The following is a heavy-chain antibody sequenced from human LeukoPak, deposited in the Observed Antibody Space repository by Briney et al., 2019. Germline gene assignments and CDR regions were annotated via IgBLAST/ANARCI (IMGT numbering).Heavy chain of an antibody. D-gene: IGHD5-18*01. V-gene: IGHV1-2*02. CDR1: GYTFTRFY. CDR3: ARLRRYSLDL. CDR2: INPNSGGT. Sequence: ASVKVSCTPSGYTFTRFYTHWVRQAPGQGLEWMGWINPNSGGTNYAQKFQGRVTMTRDTSISTAYMELSRLRSDDTAVYYCARLRRYSLDLWGRGTLVTVSS. J-gene: IGHJ2*01.